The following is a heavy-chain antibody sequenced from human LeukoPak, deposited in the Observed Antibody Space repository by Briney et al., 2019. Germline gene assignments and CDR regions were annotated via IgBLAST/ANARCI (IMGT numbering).Heavy chain of an antibody. CDR2: IYHSGST. CDR1: GGSISSGGYS. Sequence: SQTLSLTCAVSGGSISSGGYSWSWIRQPPGKGLEWIGYIYHSGSTYYNPSLKSRVTISVDRSKNQFSLKLSSVTAADTAVYYCARNGAPADHYGMDVWGQGTTVTVPS. D-gene: IGHD2-2*01. J-gene: IGHJ6*02. CDR3: ARNGAPADHYGMDV. V-gene: IGHV4-30-2*01.